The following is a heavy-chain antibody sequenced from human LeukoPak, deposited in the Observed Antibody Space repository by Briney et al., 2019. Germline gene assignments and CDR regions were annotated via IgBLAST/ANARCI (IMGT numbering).Heavy chain of an antibody. J-gene: IGHJ4*02. CDR3: ARDQEHIVVVTAIWY. Sequence: PGRSLRLSCAASGFTFSSYAMHWVRQAPGKGLEWVAVISHDGSNKYYADSVKGRFTISRDNSKNTLYLQMNSLRAEGTAVYYCARDQEHIVVVTAIWYWGQGTLVTVSS. V-gene: IGHV3-30-3*01. CDR1: GFTFSSYA. CDR2: ISHDGSNK. D-gene: IGHD2-21*02.